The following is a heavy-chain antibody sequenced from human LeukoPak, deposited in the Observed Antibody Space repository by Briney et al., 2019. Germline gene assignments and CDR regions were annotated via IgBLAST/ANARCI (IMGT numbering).Heavy chain of an antibody. Sequence: GGSLRLSCTSSGFTFSSYWMHWVRQAPGKGLVWVSRINSDMSTTTYADSVKGRFTISRDNAKNTLFLQMNSLRAEDTAVYYCARAGRGLRFFDWLTYDYWGQGTLVTVS. V-gene: IGHV3-74*01. D-gene: IGHD3-9*01. J-gene: IGHJ4*02. CDR2: INSDMSTT. CDR3: ARAGRGLRFFDWLTYDY. CDR1: GFTFSSYW.